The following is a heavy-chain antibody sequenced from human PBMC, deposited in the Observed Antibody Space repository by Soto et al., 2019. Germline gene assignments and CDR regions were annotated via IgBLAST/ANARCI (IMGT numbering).Heavy chain of an antibody. J-gene: IGHJ3*02. D-gene: IGHD3-10*01. CDR3: ARELWFGELFKYVAFDI. CDR1: GFTFSSYS. V-gene: IGHV3-21*01. Sequence: EVQLVESGGGLVKPGGSLRLSCAASGFTFSSYSMNWVRQAPGKGLEWVSSISSSSSYIYYADSVKGRFTISRDNAKNSLYLQMHSLRAEDTAVYYCARELWFGELFKYVAFDIWGQGTMVTVSS. CDR2: ISSSSSYI.